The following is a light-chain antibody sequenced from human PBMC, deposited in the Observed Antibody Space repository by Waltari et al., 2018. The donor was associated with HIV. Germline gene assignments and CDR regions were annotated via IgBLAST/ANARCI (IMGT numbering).Light chain of an antibody. CDR3: QQYGSSVT. V-gene: IGKV3-20*01. J-gene: IGKJ5*01. Sequence: EVVLTQSPGNLSLSPGERVTLSCRSSQTVSSSSLVWYQQKPGQAPRLRIYGASSRATGIPDRFSGSGSGTDFTLTISRLDPEDFAVYYCQQYGSSVTFGQGTRLEIK. CDR2: GAS. CDR1: QTVSSSS.